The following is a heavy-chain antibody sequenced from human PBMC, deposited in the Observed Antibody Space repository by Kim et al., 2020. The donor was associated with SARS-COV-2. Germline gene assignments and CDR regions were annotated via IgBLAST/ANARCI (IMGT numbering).Heavy chain of an antibody. V-gene: IGHV3-48*03. D-gene: IGHD2-15*01. Sequence: GGSLRLSCAASGFTFSSYEMNWVRQAPGKGLEWVSYISSSGSTIYYADSVKGRFTISRDNAKNALYLQMNSLRAEDTAVYYCARDVYCSGGSCYRKLDDWGQGTLVTVSS. CDR3: ARDVYCSGGSCYRKLDD. CDR2: ISSSGSTI. CDR1: GFTFSSYE. J-gene: IGHJ4*02.